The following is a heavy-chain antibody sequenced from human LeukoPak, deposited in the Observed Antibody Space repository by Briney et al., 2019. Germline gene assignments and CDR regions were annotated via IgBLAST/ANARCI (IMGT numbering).Heavy chain of an antibody. J-gene: IGHJ4*02. CDR2: IIPIFGSL. CDR1: GGTFSTYA. D-gene: IGHD4-17*01. Sequence: SVKVSCKVSGGTFSTYAINWVRQAPGQGLEWMGGIIPIFGSLNYAQKFQGRVTITADKSTNTAYMELSSLRSEDTAVYYCARAATVTTMELDYWGQGTLVTVSS. V-gene: IGHV1-69*06. CDR3: ARAATVTTMELDY.